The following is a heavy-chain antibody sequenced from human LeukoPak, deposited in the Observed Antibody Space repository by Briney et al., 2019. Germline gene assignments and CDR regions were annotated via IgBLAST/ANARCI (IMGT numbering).Heavy chain of an antibody. D-gene: IGHD2-2*01. Sequence: GGSLRLSCAASGVTFSSYWMHSVRQAPGKGLVWVSRINSDGSSTTYADSVKGRFTISRDNAKNTLYLQMNSLRAEDTAVYYCAKVPAAKYYWGQGTLVTVSS. CDR3: AKVPAAKYY. V-gene: IGHV3-74*01. CDR2: INSDGSST. CDR1: GVTFSSYW. J-gene: IGHJ4*02.